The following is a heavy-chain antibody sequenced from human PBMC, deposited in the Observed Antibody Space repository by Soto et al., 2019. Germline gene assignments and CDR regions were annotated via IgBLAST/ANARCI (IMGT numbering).Heavy chain of an antibody. CDR3: ARRKERSGPHYFDY. J-gene: IGHJ4*02. D-gene: IGHD6-25*01. Sequence: RASVKVSCKASGYTFTTYDISWVRPATGQGLEWMGWMNPYSGNTGYAQKFQGRVTVTRNTSISTVYMELSSLRPDDTAVYYCARRKERSGPHYFDYWGQGSQVTVSS. CDR2: MNPYSGNT. CDR1: GYTFTTYD. V-gene: IGHV1-8*01.